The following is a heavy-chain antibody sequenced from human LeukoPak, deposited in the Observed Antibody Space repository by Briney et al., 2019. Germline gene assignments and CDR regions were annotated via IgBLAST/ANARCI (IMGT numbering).Heavy chain of an antibody. V-gene: IGHV3-NL1*01. Sequence: GGSLRLSCAASGLTSSSYGIHWVRHAPGKGLEWVSVTYSGGSTYYADSVKGRFTISRDNSENTLHLLMNSLRPEDTAVYYCARAGPLWSAYYPEYWGQGTLVTVSS. CDR2: TYSGGST. J-gene: IGHJ4*02. CDR3: ARAGPLWSAYYPEY. CDR1: GLTSSSYG. D-gene: IGHD3-3*01.